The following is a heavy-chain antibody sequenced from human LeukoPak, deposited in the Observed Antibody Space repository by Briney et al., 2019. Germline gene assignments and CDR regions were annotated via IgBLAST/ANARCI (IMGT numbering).Heavy chain of an antibody. CDR1: GFTFDDYA. D-gene: IGHD4-17*01. CDR2: ISWNSGSI. CDR3: AKAHDYGDYGGWFDP. V-gene: IGHV3-9*01. Sequence: PGRSLRLSCAASGFTFDDYAMPWVRQAPGKGLEWVSGISWNSGSIGYADSVKGRFTISRDNAKNSLYLQMNSLRAEDTALYYCAKAHDYGDYGGWFDPWGQGTLVTVSS. J-gene: IGHJ5*02.